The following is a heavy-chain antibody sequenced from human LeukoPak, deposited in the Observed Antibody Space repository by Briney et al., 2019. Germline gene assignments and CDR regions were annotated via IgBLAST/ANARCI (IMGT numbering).Heavy chain of an antibody. D-gene: IGHD2-15*01. V-gene: IGHV3-21*01. CDR2: ITSSSIYI. CDR3: ARGGYCSGGSGNSAGWFGP. Sequence: GGSLRLSCAASGFTFSSYSMNWVRQAPGKGLEWVSSITSSSIYIYYADSAKGRFTISRDNAKNSLYLQMNSLRAEDTAVYYWARGGYCSGGSGNSAGWFGPWGQGTLVTVYS. CDR1: GFTFSSYS. J-gene: IGHJ5*02.